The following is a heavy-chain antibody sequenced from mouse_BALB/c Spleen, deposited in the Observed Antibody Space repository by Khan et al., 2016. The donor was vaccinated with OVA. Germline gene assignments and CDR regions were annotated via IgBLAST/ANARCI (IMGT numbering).Heavy chain of an antibody. Sequence: QVQLQQSGAELAKPGASVKMFCKASGYTLTTYWMHWVKQRPGQGLEWIGYIDPSTGYTEYNQKLKDKATLTTDKSSSTAYMQLSSLTSEDSAVYYCAKRVLYGIIAYWGQGTLVTVSA. V-gene: IGHV1-7*01. J-gene: IGHJ3*01. CDR2: IDPSTGYT. D-gene: IGHD2-1*01. CDR1: GYTLTTYW. CDR3: AKRVLYGIIAY.